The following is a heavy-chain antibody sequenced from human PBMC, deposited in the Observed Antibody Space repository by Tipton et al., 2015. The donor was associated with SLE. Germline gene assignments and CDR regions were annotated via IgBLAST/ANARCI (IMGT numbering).Heavy chain of an antibody. CDR3: AREGNWNGEFDY. CDR2: ISDDRSNK. D-gene: IGHD1-1*01. Sequence: SLRLSCAASGFTLSTYEAIWVRQAPGKGLEWVAVISDDRSNKYYADSVKGRFTISRDNSKNTLHLQMNSLRTEDTAVYYCAREGNWNGEFDYWGQGTLVTVSS. J-gene: IGHJ4*02. V-gene: IGHV3-30*03. CDR1: GFTLSTYE.